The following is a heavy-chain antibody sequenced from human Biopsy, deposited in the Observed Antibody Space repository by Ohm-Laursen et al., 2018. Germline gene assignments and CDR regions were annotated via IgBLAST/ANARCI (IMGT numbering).Heavy chain of an antibody. CDR1: GFTFSDYD. D-gene: IGHD4-11*01. J-gene: IGHJ4*02. CDR2: IWYDGSNK. Sequence: SLRLSCSAPGFTFSDYDMHWVRQAPGKGLEWLAVIWYDGSNKYYGDSVQGRFTISRDNSKNTVYLQMNSLRAEDTAIYYCARDSTINTVTTADYWGQGTLVTVSS. CDR3: ARDSTINTVTTADY. V-gene: IGHV3-33*01.